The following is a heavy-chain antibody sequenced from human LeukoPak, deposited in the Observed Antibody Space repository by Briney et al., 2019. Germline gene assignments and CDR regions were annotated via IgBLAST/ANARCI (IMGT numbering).Heavy chain of an antibody. CDR2: IYPGDSDT. J-gene: IGHJ5*02. CDR3: ARAKDLYSSSLWFDP. CDR1: GYGFTSYW. V-gene: IGHV5-51*01. Sequence: GESLKISCKGSGYGFTSYWIGWVRQMPGKGLEWMGIIYPGDSDTRYSPSFQGQVTISADKSISTAYLQWSSLKASDTAMYYCARAKDLYSSSLWFDPWGQGALVTVSS. D-gene: IGHD6-13*01.